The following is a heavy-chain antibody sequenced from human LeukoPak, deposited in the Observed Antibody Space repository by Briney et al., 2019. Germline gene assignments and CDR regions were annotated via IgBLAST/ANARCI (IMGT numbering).Heavy chain of an antibody. J-gene: IGHJ6*03. Sequence: GASVKVSCKASGGTFSSYAISWVRQAPGQGLEWMGGIIPIFGTANYAQKFQGRVTITTDESTSTAYMELSSLRSEDTAVYYCARAAGPYYRGYYYYYMDVWGKGTMVTVSS. CDR1: GGTFSSYA. V-gene: IGHV1-69*05. D-gene: IGHD3-22*01. CDR3: ARAAGPYYRGYYYYYMDV. CDR2: IIPIFGTA.